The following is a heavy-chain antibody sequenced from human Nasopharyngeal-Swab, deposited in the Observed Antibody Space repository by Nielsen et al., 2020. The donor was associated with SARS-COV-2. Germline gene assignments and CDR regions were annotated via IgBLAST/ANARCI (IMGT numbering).Heavy chain of an antibody. Sequence: VRQMPGKGLEWMGRIDPSDSYTNYSPSFQGHVTISADKSISTAYLQWSSLKASDTAMYHCATTYYYDSSGYPLPHYWGQGTLVTVSS. CDR3: ATTYYYDSSGYPLPHY. V-gene: IGHV5-10-1*01. D-gene: IGHD3-22*01. J-gene: IGHJ4*02. CDR2: IDPSDSYT.